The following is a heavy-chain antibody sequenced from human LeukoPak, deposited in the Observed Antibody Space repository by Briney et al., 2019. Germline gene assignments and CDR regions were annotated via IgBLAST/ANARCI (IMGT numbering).Heavy chain of an antibody. D-gene: IGHD2-21*02. CDR1: GFTFNAFG. J-gene: IGHJ4*02. V-gene: IGHV3-48*01. Sequence: PGGSLRLSCAVSGFTFNAFGMNWVRQAPGKGLEWVSYIGTTSGAIYYADSVKGRFTISRDSAKNSLYLQTNSLRAEDTAVYYCARFRTWGDKAFDYWGQGTLVTVSS. CDR2: IGTTSGAI. CDR3: ARFRTWGDKAFDY.